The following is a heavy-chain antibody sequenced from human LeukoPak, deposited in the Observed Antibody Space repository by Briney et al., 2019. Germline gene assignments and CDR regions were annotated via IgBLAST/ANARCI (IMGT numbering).Heavy chain of an antibody. J-gene: IGHJ1*01. CDR1: GFPFSSYW. Sequence: PGGSLRLSCVASGFPFSSYWMTWVRQAPGKGLEWVSSISSSSSYIYYADSVKGRFTISRDNAKNSLYLQMNSLRAEDTAVYYCARAAGDYVYFQHWGQGTLVTVSS. CDR2: ISSSSSYI. D-gene: IGHD4-17*01. CDR3: ARAAGDYVYFQH. V-gene: IGHV3-21*01.